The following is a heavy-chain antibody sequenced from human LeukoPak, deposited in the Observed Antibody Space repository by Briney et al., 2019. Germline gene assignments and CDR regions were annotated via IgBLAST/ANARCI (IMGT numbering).Heavy chain of an antibody. CDR2: IYYSGST. J-gene: IGHJ4*02. D-gene: IGHD3-22*01. CDR3: ARGTYYYDSSGRGYFDY. CDR1: GGSISSSSYY. V-gene: IGHV4-39*07. Sequence: SETLSLTCTVSGGSISSSSYYWSWIRQPPGKGLEWIGNIYYSGSTYCDPSLKSRVTISIDTSRNQFSLKLSSVTAADTAVYYCARGTYYYDSSGRGYFDYWGQGTLVTVSS.